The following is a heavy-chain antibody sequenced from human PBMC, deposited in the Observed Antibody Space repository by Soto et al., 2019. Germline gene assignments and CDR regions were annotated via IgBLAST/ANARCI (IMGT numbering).Heavy chain of an antibody. CDR3: AKGGFWVHYGMDV. Sequence: EVQLLESGGGLVQPGGSLRLSCAASGSSFSSYAMNWVRQAPGKGLEWVSSISGPGSITYYADSVKGRFTISRDNSKDKLYMQMNSLRVEETAVYYCAKGGFWVHYGMDVWGQGTTVTVSS. V-gene: IGHV3-23*01. CDR1: GSSFSSYA. J-gene: IGHJ6*02. D-gene: IGHD3-16*01. CDR2: ISGPGSIT.